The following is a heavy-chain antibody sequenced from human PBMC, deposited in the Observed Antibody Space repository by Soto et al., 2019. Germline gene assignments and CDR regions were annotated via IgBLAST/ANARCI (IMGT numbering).Heavy chain of an antibody. D-gene: IGHD3-22*01. V-gene: IGHV4-59*01. CDR2: IYYSGST. Sequence: SETLSLTCTVSGGSISSYYWSWIRQPPGKGLEWIGYIYYSGSTNYNPSLKSRVTISVDTSKNQFSLKLSSVTAADTAVYYCARDGGDYYDSSGPLNWFDPWGQGTLVTVSS. CDR3: ARDGGDYYDSSGPLNWFDP. CDR1: GGSISSYY. J-gene: IGHJ5*02.